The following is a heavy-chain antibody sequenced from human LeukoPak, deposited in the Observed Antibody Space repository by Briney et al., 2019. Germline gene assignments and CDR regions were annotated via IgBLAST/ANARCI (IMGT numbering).Heavy chain of an antibody. CDR2: INQDGSEK. J-gene: IGHJ4*02. D-gene: IGHD3-10*01. CDR3: ARDPRRFDFDD. Sequence: GGSLRFSCTASRLTFSTYWMSWVRQAPGKGLEWVANINQDGSEKYYVDSVKGRFTISRDNAKNTLYLQMNSLRAEDTAVYYCARDPRRFDFDDWGQGTLVTVSS. V-gene: IGHV3-7*01. CDR1: RLTFSTYW.